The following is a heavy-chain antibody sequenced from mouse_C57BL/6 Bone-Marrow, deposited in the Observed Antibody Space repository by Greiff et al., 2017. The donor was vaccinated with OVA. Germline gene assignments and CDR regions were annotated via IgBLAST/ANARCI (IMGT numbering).Heavy chain of an antibody. CDR2: ISSGGSYT. D-gene: IGHD2-3*01. J-gene: IGHJ4*01. CDR1: GFTFSSYG. CDR3: ARRSYDVYYEDAMDY. Sequence: EVKVVESGGDLVKPGGSLKLSCAASGFTFSSYGMSWVRQTPDKRLEWVATISSGGSYTYYPDSVTGRFTIARDNAKNTLYLQVSSLKSEDTAMYYCARRSYDVYYEDAMDYWGQGTSVTVSS. V-gene: IGHV5-6*02.